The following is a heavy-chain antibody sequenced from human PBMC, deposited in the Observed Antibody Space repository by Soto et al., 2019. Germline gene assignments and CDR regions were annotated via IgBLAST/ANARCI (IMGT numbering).Heavy chain of an antibody. J-gene: IGHJ4*02. CDR3: AKDRSVWGKIKDFDY. V-gene: IGHV3-30*18. CDR1: GFTFSSYG. CDR2: ISYDGSNK. D-gene: IGHD3-16*01. Sequence: QVQLVESGGGVVQPGRSLRLSCAASGFTFSSYGMHWVRQAPGNGLEWVAVISYDGSNKYYADSVKGRFTISRDNSKNTLYLQMNSLRAEDTAVYYCAKDRSVWGKIKDFDYWGQGTLVTVSS.